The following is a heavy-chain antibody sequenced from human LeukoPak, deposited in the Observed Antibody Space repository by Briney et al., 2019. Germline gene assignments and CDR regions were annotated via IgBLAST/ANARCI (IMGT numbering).Heavy chain of an antibody. CDR3: ARGSPYYYYMDV. Sequence: PSETLSLTCTVSGGSISSYYWSWIRQPPGKGLEWIGYIYYSGSTNYNPSLKSRVTISVDTYKNQFALKLSSVTAADTAVYYCARGSPYYYYMDVWGKGTTVTISS. CDR2: IYYSGST. J-gene: IGHJ6*03. V-gene: IGHV4-59*12. CDR1: GGSISSYY.